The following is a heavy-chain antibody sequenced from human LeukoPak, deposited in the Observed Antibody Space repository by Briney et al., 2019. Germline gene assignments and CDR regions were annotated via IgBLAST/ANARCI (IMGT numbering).Heavy chain of an antibody. V-gene: IGHV4-34*01. D-gene: IGHD5-12*01. CDR3: ARVPLWWLTPFDF. J-gene: IGHJ4*02. Sequence: SDTLSLTCAVSGGSLSPHYWSWIRRPLGKGLEWIGEINSRGTTTYSPSLRGRATISVDTSKNQFSLRLTSVTAADTAIYYCARVPLWWLTPFDFWGQGTLATVSS. CDR2: INSRGTT. CDR1: GGSLSPHY.